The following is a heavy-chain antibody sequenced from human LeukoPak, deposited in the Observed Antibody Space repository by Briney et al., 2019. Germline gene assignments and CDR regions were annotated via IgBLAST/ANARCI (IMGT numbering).Heavy chain of an antibody. J-gene: IGHJ5*02. Sequence: SETLSLTCSVSGGSISSPNHDWAWIRQPPGQGLEWIGSIYYSGTTYYNLSLKSRVPLSVDTSHNQFSLKLSSVTAADTAIYFCARSLGANTWVGNWFDPWGQGTLVTVSP. CDR1: GGSISSPNHD. D-gene: IGHD3-10*01. V-gene: IGHV4-39*01. CDR2: IYYSGTT. CDR3: ARSLGANTWVGNWFDP.